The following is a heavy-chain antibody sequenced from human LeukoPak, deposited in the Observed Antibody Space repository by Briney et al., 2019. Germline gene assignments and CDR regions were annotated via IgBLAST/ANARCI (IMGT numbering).Heavy chain of an antibody. D-gene: IGHD2-15*01. CDR2: IKQDGSEK. J-gene: IGHJ4*02. CDR1: GFTFSSYW. Sequence: PGGSLRLSRAASGFTFSSYWMSWVRQAPGKGLEWVANIKQDGSEKYYVDSVKGRFTISRDNAKNSLYLQMNSLRAEDTAVYYCARDGLSDIVVVVAAFDYWGQGTLVTVSS. CDR3: ARDGLSDIVVVVAAFDY. V-gene: IGHV3-7*01.